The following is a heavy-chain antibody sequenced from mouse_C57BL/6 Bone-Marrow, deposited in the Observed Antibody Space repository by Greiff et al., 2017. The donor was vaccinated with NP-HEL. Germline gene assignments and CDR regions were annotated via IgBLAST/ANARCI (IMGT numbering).Heavy chain of an antibody. J-gene: IGHJ3*01. V-gene: IGHV5-12*01. CDR1: GFTFSDYY. CDR2: ISNGGGST. Sequence: EVMLVESGGGLVQPGGSLKLSCAASGFTFSDYYMYWVRQTPEKRLEWVAYISNGGGSTYYPDTVKGRFTISRDNAKNTLYLQMSRLKSEDTAMYYCARHKEYYYGSSYGFAYWGQGTLVTVSA. CDR3: ARHKEYYYGSSYGFAY. D-gene: IGHD1-1*01.